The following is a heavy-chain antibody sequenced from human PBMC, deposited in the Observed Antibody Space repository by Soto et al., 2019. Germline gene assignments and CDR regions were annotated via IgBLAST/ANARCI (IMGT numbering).Heavy chain of an antibody. D-gene: IGHD2-15*01. CDR3: AKDPGARYCSGGSCYALGLKGTN. CDR1: GFTFSSYA. V-gene: IGHV3-23*01. J-gene: IGHJ4*02. CDR2: ISGGGGST. Sequence: EVQLLEAGGGLVQPGGSLRLSCAVSGFTFSSYAMSWVRQAPGKGLEWVSAISGGGGSTYYADSVKGRFTISRDNSKTTLSLQMNSLRAEDTVIYYCAKDPGARYCSGGSCYALGLKGTNWGRGTLVTVSS.